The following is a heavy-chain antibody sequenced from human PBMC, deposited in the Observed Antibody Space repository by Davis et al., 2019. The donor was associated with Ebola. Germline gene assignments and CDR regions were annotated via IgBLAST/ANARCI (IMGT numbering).Heavy chain of an antibody. J-gene: IGHJ4*02. D-gene: IGHD6-6*01. V-gene: IGHV4-59*08. Sequence: MPSETLSLTCTVSGGSISSYYWSWIRQPPGKGLEWIGYIYYSGSTNYSPSLKSRVTISVDTSKNQFFLNLKSVSAADTAVYYCASLSSSSAGLDYWGQGTLVTVSS. CDR3: ASLSSSSAGLDY. CDR2: IYYSGST. CDR1: GGSISSYY.